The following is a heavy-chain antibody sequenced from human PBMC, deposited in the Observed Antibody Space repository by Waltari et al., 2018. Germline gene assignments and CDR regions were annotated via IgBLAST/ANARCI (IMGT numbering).Heavy chain of an antibody. CDR1: GFPSSDYY. CDR3: ARGGWFGEPHSSSFDY. CDR2: ISGSRDTI. V-gene: IGHV3-11*01. Sequence: QVQLVESGGGLVKPGGSLRLSCAASGFPSSDYYMSWIRQAPGKGLEWVSYISGSRDTIYYAESLKGRFTISRDNAKNSLYLQMNSLSIEDAAVYYCARGGWFGEPHSSSFDYWGQGTLVTVSS. D-gene: IGHD3-10*01. J-gene: IGHJ4*02.